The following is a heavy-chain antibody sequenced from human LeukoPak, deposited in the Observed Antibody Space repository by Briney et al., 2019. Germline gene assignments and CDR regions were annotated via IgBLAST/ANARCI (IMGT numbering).Heavy chain of an antibody. CDR3: ASTMMTFGGVIAAAAYYFDY. CDR2: IYHSGST. J-gene: IGHJ4*02. V-gene: IGHV4-38-2*01. CDR1: NFSISSGYY. Sequence: SETLSLTCDVSNFSISSGYYWGWIRQPPGKGLEWVGSIYHSGSTYYKPSLESRVTISVDTAKNQFSLKLRSVTAADTAVYYCASTMMTFGGVIAAAAYYFDYWGQGVLVTVSS. D-gene: IGHD3-16*02.